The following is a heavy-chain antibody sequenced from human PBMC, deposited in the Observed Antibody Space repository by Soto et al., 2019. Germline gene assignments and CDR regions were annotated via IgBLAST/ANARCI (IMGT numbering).Heavy chain of an antibody. CDR1: GGSISRRSHY. D-gene: IGHD3-3*01. CDR2: SYYRGST. V-gene: IGHV4-39*01. CDR3: ATADGFGVVTPFFEY. Sequence: QLQLQESGPGLVKPSETLSLTCTVSGGSISRRSHYWGWIRQSPGKHLEWIGSSYYRGSTHYNPSLKTRVTISVDTSKNQVSLKVYSVTAADTAVYYCATADGFGVVTPFFEYWGQGILVTVSS. J-gene: IGHJ4*02.